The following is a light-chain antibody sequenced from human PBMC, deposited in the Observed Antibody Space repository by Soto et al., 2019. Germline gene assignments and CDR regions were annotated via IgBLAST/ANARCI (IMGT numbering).Light chain of an antibody. CDR1: QTLLYSSNNKNY. CDR2: WAS. Sequence: DIVMTQSPDSLAVSLGERATINCKSSQTLLYSSNNKNYLSWYQQKPGQPPKLLIYWASTRQSGVPDRFSGSGSGTDFTLTISSLQAEDVAVYYCYQYYTTATFGPATKVD. CDR3: YQYYTTAT. J-gene: IGKJ3*01. V-gene: IGKV4-1*01.